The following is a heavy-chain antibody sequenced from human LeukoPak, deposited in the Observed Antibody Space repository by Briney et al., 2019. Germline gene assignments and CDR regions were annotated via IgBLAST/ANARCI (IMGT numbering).Heavy chain of an antibody. CDR2: INHSGST. CDR3: ARIIVGASFDY. D-gene: IGHD1-26*01. V-gene: IGHV4-34*01. Sequence: SETLSLTCAVYGGSFSGHYWSWIRQPPGKGLEWIGEINHSGSTSYSPSLKSRVTMSVDTSKNQFSLKLSSVTAADTAMYYCARIIVGASFDYWGQGTLVTVSS. J-gene: IGHJ4*02. CDR1: GGSFSGHY.